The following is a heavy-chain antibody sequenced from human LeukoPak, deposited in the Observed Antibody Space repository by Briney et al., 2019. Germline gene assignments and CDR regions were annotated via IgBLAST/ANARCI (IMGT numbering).Heavy chain of an antibody. Sequence: TGGSLRLSCAASGFTFSSYGMHGVRQAPGKGLEWVAVIWYDGSNKYYADSVKGRFTISRDNSKNTLYLQMNSLRDEDTAVYYCAKVKGPYYYDSSPLDYWGQGTLVTVSS. J-gene: IGHJ4*02. D-gene: IGHD3-22*01. V-gene: IGHV3-33*06. CDR2: IWYDGSNK. CDR3: AKVKGPYYYDSSPLDY. CDR1: GFTFSSYG.